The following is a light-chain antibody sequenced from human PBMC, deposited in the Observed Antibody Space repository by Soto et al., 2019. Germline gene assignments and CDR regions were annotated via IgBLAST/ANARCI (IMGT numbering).Light chain of an antibody. CDR3: QQSHSAPYT. V-gene: IGKV1-39*01. Sequence: DIQMTQSPSSLSPSVGDRVTMTCRASQDASIYVNWYQQKSGEAPKLLIFAASSLPSGVPSRFSGGGSGTEFTLTISSLEADDFATYYCQQSHSAPYTFGQGTKLDI. J-gene: IGKJ2*01. CDR1: QDASIY. CDR2: AAS.